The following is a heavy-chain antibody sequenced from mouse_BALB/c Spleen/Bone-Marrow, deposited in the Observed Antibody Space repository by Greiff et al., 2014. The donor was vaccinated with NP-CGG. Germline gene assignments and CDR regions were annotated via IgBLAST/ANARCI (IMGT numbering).Heavy chain of an antibody. D-gene: IGHD2-3*01. V-gene: IGHV2-9*02. CDR3: TREREGDGYYDFDY. CDR2: IWAGGAT. Sequence: VNVVESGPGLVAPSQSLTITCTVSGFSLASYGIHWVRQPPGKGLEWLGVIWAGGATNYNSALMSRLSISKDNSKSQVFLKMNSLQIDDTAMFYCTREREGDGYYDFDYWGQGTIFTVSS. CDR1: GFSLASYG. J-gene: IGHJ2*01.